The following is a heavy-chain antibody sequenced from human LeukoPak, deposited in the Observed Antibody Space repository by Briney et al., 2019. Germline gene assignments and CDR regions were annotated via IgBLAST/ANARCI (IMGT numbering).Heavy chain of an antibody. CDR2: TYYRYKWYN. CDR1: GDSVSSNSAA. Sequence: SQPLSLPCTISGDSVSSNSAAWNWSRQSPSRGLEWLGRTYYRYKWYNHYAVSVKSRMTINPDTSKNQFSLQLNSVTPEDTAVYYCARGGSYNFDYWGQGTLVTVSS. V-gene: IGHV6-1*01. CDR3: ARGGSYNFDY. D-gene: IGHD1-26*01. J-gene: IGHJ4*02.